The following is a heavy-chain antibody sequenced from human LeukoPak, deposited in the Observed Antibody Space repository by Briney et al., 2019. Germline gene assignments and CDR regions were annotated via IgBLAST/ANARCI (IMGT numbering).Heavy chain of an antibody. D-gene: IGHD2-21*02. V-gene: IGHV3-30*18. CDR3: AKASRPVVVTATHNWFDP. J-gene: IGHJ5*02. CDR1: GFTFSSYG. CDR2: ISYDGSNK. Sequence: GGSLRLSCAASGFTFSSYGMHWVRQAPGKGLEWVAVISYDGSNKYYADSVKGRFTISRDNSKNTLYLQMNGLRAEDTAVYYCAKASRPVVVTATHNWFDPWGQGTLVTVSS.